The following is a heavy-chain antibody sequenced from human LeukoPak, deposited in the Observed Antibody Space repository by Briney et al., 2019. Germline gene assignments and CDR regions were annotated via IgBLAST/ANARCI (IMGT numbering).Heavy chain of an antibody. D-gene: IGHD7-27*01. V-gene: IGHV5-51*01. CDR2: IYPDDSDT. CDR3: ARQTGDNAFDI. J-gene: IGHJ3*02. CDR1: GYSFTNYW. Sequence: GESLKISCKGSGYSFTNYWIGWVRQMPGKGLEWMGIIYPDDSDTRYSPSFQGQVTISADKSITTAYLQWSSLKASDSAMYYCARQTGDNAFDIWGRGTMVTVSS.